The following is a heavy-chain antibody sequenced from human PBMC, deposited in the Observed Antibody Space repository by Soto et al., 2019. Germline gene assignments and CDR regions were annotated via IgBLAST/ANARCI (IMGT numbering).Heavy chain of an antibody. J-gene: IGHJ6*03. CDR2: IYYSGST. V-gene: IGHV4-39*01. CDR3: ARQGGRWYDNYYYYYMDA. D-gene: IGHD6-13*01. Sequence: QLQLQESGRGLVKPSETLCLTCTVSGGSISSSSYYWGWIRQPPGKGLEWIGSIYYSGSTYYNPSLKSRVTISVDTSKNQLSLKLSSVTAADTAVYYCARQGGRWYDNYYYYYMDAWGIGTTVTVSS. CDR1: GGSISSSSYY.